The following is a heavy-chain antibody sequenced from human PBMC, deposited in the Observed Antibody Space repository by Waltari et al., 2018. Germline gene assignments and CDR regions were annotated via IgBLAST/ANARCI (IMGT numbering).Heavy chain of an antibody. Sequence: QVQLVQSGAEVKKPGSSVKVSCKASGGTFSSYAISWVRQAPGQGLEWMGGIIPIFGTANYAQKFQGRVTITADESTSTAYMELSSLRSEDTAVYYCAGDCSGGSCYGLGYYYYGMDVWGQGTTVTVSS. V-gene: IGHV1-69*13. CDR3: AGDCSGGSCYGLGYYYYGMDV. J-gene: IGHJ6*02. CDR2: IIPIFGTA. D-gene: IGHD2-15*01. CDR1: GGTFSSYA.